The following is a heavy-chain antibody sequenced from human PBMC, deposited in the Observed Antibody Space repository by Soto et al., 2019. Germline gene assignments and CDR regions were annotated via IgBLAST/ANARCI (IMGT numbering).Heavy chain of an antibody. CDR1: GYTFTSYA. J-gene: IGHJ4*02. D-gene: IGHD4-17*01. V-gene: IGHV1-3*05. CDR2: INAGNGNT. Sequence: QVQLLQSGAEEKKPGASVKVSCKASGYTFTSYAMHWVRQAPGQRLEWMGWINAGNGNTKYSQKFQSRVTITRDTTASTAYMELSSLRAEDTAVYYCASESYGGEFDYMGQGTMVSVSS. CDR3: ASESYGGEFDY.